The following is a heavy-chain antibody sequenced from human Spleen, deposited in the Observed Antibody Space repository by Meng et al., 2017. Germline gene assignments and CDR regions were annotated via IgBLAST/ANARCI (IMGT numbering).Heavy chain of an antibody. CDR1: GFTFTTYV. D-gene: IGHD4-17*01. Sequence: QVQLVASGGGVVQPGSSLRLSCTASGFTFTTYVIHWFRQAPGRGLEWVAAVSSDVYKKHYADSVKGRFTILRDNSKRMVYLRLDYLRPDDTAIYYCARAQDDYGDPVPDFWGQGTLVTVSS. CDR2: VSSDVYKK. J-gene: IGHJ4*02. V-gene: IGHV3-30*03. CDR3: ARAQDDYGDPVPDF.